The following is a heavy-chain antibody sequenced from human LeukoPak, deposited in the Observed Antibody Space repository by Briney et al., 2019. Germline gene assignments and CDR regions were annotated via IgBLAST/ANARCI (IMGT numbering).Heavy chain of an antibody. J-gene: IGHJ4*02. D-gene: IGHD3-10*01. CDR3: ARDPGVWFGELFGPPDY. Sequence: ASVKVSCKASAYTFTDLHITWVRQAPGQGLEWMGCISVYNGNTNYAQKFQGRVTMTTDTSTSTAYMQLRSLRSDDTAVYYCARDPGVWFGELFGPPDYWGQGTLVTVSS. V-gene: IGHV1-18*01. CDR1: AYTFTDLH. CDR2: ISVYNGNT.